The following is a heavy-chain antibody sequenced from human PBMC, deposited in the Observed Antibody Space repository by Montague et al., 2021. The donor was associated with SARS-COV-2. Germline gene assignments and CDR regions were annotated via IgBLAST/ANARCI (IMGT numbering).Heavy chain of an antibody. CDR3: ARDDPYSSGWFDAFDI. V-gene: IGHV3-30*04. J-gene: IGHJ3*02. CDR2: ISYDGSSK. Sequence: SLRLSCPASGSTFSSYAMHWVRQAPGKGLEWVAVISYDGSSKYYADSVKGRFTISRDNSKNTLYLQMNSLRAEDTAVYYCARDDPYSSGWFDAFDIWGQGTMVTVSS. D-gene: IGHD6-19*01. CDR1: GSTFSSYA.